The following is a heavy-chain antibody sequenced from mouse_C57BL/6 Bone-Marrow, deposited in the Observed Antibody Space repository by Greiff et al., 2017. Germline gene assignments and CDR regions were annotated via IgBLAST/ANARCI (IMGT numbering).Heavy chain of an antibody. V-gene: IGHV14-3*01. CDR1: GFTITNTY. CDR3: EELDY. Sequence: VQLQQSVAELVRPGASVTLSCTASGFTITNTYMHWVKQTPEQGLEWIGRIDPANGNTKYAPKFPGKATITADTSSNTAYLQLSSLTAEDSAIYYCEELDYWGKGTSVTVSS. CDR2: IDPANGNT. J-gene: IGHJ4*01.